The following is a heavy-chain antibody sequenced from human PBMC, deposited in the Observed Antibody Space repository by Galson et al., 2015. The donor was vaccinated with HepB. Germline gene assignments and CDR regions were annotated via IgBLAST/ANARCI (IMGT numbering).Heavy chain of an antibody. CDR1: GFSLSTSGMC. D-gene: IGHD2-15*01. CDR2: IDWDDDK. J-gene: IGHJ3*02. Sequence: PALVKPTQTLTLTCTVSGFSLSTSGMCVSWIRQPPGKALEWLARIDWDDDKYYSTSLKTRLTISKDTSKNQVVLTMTNMDPVDTATYYCARIVVRGTRLSAFDIWGQGTMVTVSS. CDR3: ARIVVRGTRLSAFDI. V-gene: IGHV2-70*11.